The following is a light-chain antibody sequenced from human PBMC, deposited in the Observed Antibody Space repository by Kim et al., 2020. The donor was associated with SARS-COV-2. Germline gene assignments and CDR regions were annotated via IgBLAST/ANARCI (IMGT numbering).Light chain of an antibody. CDR2: GKN. J-gene: IGLJ1*01. CDR3: NSRDNSGNHYV. Sequence: SSELTQDPAVSVALGQTIRITCQGDSLRNYYPSWYQQKPGQAPVLVIYGKNNRPSGIPDRFSGSISGTPASLTITGAQAEDEADYYCNSRDNSGNHYVVGTGTKVTVL. V-gene: IGLV3-19*01. CDR1: SLRNYY.